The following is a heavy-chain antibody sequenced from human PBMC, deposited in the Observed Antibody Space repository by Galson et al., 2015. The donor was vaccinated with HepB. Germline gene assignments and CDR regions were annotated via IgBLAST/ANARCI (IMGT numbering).Heavy chain of an antibody. D-gene: IGHD6-13*01. CDR2: IYSGGST. CDR3: ARDERQKEAALSADAFDI. V-gene: IGHV3-53*01. J-gene: IGHJ3*02. Sequence: SLRLSCAASGFTVSSNYMSWVRQAPGKGLEWVSVIYSGGSTYYADSVKGRFTISRDNSKNTLYLQMNSLRAEDTAVYYCARDERQKEAALSADAFDIWGQGTMVTVSS. CDR1: GFTVSSNY.